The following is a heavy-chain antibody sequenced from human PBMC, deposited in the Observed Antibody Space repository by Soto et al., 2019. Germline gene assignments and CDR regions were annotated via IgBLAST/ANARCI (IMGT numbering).Heavy chain of an antibody. CDR2: IVVGSGNT. CDR1: GFTFTSSA. V-gene: IGHV1-58*01. D-gene: IGHD5-12*01. Sequence: ASVKVSCKASGFTFTSSAVQWVRQARGQRLEWIGWIVVGSGNTNYAQKFQERVTITRDMSTSTAYMELSSLRSEDTAVYYCAAYSGYDYYYYYMDVWGKGTTVTVSS. J-gene: IGHJ6*03. CDR3: AAYSGYDYYYYYMDV.